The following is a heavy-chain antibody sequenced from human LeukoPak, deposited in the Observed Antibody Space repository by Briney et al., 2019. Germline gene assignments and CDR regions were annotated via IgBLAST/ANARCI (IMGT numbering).Heavy chain of an antibody. CDR2: IRHDGSNE. J-gene: IGHJ4*02. D-gene: IGHD2-2*01. CDR3: AKGYCSSTTCSVDY. CDR1: GFTFSSYG. V-gene: IGHV3-30*02. Sequence: SGGSLRLSCPASGFTFSSYGVHWVRQAPGKGLEWVAFIRHDGSNEYYADSVKGRFTISRDNSKNTLYLQMNSLRAEDTAVYYCAKGYCSSTTCSVDYWGQGTLVTVSS.